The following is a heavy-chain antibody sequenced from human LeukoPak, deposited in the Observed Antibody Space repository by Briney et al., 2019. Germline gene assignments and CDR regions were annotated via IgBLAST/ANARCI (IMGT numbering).Heavy chain of an antibody. V-gene: IGHV4-30-2*01. CDR3: ASDRGGSWDY. CDR1: GGSISSGGYS. J-gene: IGHJ4*02. D-gene: IGHD2-15*01. CDR2: IYHSGST. Sequence: SETLSLTCAVSGGSISSGGYSCSWIRQPPGKGLEWIGYIYHSGSTYYNPSLKSRVTISVDRSKNQFSLKLSSVTAADTAVYYCASDRGGSWDYWGQGTLVTVSP.